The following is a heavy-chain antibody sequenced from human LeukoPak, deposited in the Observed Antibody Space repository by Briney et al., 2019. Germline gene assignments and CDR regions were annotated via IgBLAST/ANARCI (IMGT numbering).Heavy chain of an antibody. J-gene: IGHJ3*02. CDR2: IFPGGST. CDR1: GGSIGSGSYY. V-gene: IGHV4-61*02. Sequence: SETLSLTCTVSGGSIGSGSYYWNWVRQPAGKGLEWIGRIFPGGSTNYNPSLKSRVTISVDTSKNQFSMKLTSVTAADTAVYYCARYRAFDIWGQGTMVTVSS. CDR3: ARYRAFDI.